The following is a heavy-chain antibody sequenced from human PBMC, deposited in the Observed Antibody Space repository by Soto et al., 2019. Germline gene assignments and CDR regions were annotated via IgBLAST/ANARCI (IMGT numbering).Heavy chain of an antibody. J-gene: IGHJ4*02. CDR2: LSYDGSDS. CDR1: GFTFSSYA. V-gene: IGHV3-30*18. CDR3: AKGRGYNYETTSLDY. D-gene: IGHD5-18*01. Sequence: HPGGSLRLSCAASGFTFSSYAMGWVRQAPGKGLQWVASLSYDGSDSHYADSVKGRFTISRDNSKDTLYLQMNSLRAEDSALYYYAKGRGYNYETTSLDYWGQGTLVTVSS.